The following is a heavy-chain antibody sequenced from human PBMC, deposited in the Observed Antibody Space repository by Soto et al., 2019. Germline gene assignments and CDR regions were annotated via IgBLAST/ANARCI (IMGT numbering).Heavy chain of an antibody. D-gene: IGHD1-7*01. J-gene: IGHJ4*02. CDR1: GLRFNNYA. V-gene: IGHV3-23*01. Sequence: GWSVRLSCSASGLRFNNYAMNWVLQAQGKGLEWVATISGTGGSTYYADSVKGRFTISRDNSKNTLYLQMNSLRVEDTAVYYCSNDPLGTKFDYCAQGTQVTVSA. CDR2: ISGTGGST. CDR3: SNDPLGTKFDY.